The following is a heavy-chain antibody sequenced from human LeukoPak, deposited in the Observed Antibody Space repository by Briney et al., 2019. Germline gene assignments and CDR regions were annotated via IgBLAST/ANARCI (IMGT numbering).Heavy chain of an antibody. CDR1: GFTVITND. D-gene: IGHD1-14*01. Sequence: GGSLRLSCAASGFTVITNDMTWVRQAPGKGLEWVSVLYSDVNTKYADSVQGRFTISRDNSKNTLYLEMNSLSPDDTAVYYCARGVEPLAANTLAYWGQGTLVAVSS. J-gene: IGHJ4*02. V-gene: IGHV3-53*01. CDR3: ARGVEPLAANTLAY. CDR2: LYSDVNT.